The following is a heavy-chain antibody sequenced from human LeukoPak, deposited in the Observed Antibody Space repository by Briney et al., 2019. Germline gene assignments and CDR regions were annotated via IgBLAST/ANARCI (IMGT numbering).Heavy chain of an antibody. Sequence: SVKVSCKASGGTFSSYAISWVRQAPGQGLEWMGRIIPILGIANYAQKFQGRVTITADKSTSTAYMELSSLRSEDTAVYYCARVRCGSPSPLDYWGQGTLVTVSS. CDR3: ARVRCGSPSPLDY. CDR2: IIPILGIA. CDR1: GGTFSSYA. V-gene: IGHV1-69*04. D-gene: IGHD2-21*01. J-gene: IGHJ4*02.